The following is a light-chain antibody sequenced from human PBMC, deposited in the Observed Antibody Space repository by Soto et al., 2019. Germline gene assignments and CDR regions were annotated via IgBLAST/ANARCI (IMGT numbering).Light chain of an antibody. V-gene: IGLV1-40*01. Sequence: QSVLTQPPSVSGAPGQRVTISCTGSSSNIGAGYAVHGYQQLPGTAPKLLIFGNNNRPSGVPDRFSASRSGTSASLAITGLQDEDESDYYCQSYDNSLGAAYVFGTGTKLTVL. CDR3: QSYDNSLGAAYV. CDR1: SSNIGAGYA. CDR2: GNN. J-gene: IGLJ1*01.